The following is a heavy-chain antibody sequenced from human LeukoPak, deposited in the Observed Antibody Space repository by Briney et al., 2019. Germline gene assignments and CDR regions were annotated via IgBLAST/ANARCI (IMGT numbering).Heavy chain of an antibody. J-gene: IGHJ6*03. CDR3: ARVTSGSYSSTYYYYYMDV. D-gene: IGHD1-26*01. CDR1: GYTFTSYD. Sequence: ASVKVSCKASGYTFTSYDINWVRQATGQGLEWMGWMNPNSGNTGYAQKFQGRVTITRNTSISTAYMELSSLRSEDTAVYYCARVTSGSYSSTYYYYYMDVWGKGTTVTVSS. CDR2: MNPNSGNT. V-gene: IGHV1-8*03.